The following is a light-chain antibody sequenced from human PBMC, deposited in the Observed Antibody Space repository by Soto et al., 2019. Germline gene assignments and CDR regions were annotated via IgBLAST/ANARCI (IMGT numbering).Light chain of an antibody. Sequence: DIQMTQSPSSLSASVGDRVTITCQASQDISDYLNWYHQKPGKAPKFLIYDASYLETGVPSRFSGSGSGTDFTFTISSLQPEDIGTYYCHQYHSLPFTCGPGTTVDIK. V-gene: IGKV1-33*01. CDR1: QDISDY. CDR2: DAS. J-gene: IGKJ3*01. CDR3: HQYHSLPFT.